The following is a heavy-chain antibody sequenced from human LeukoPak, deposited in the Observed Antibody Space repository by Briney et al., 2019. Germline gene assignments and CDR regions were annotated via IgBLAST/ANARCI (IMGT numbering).Heavy chain of an antibody. CDR1: GFTFSSYG. CDR2: TRYDGSNK. J-gene: IGHJ4*02. D-gene: IGHD1-26*01. Sequence: PGGSLRLSCAASGFTFSSYGMHWVRQAPGKGLEWVAFTRYDGSNKYYADSVKGRFTISRDNSKSTLYLQMNSLRAEDTAVYYCAKDSDRTLDYWGQGTLVTVSS. V-gene: IGHV3-30*02. CDR3: AKDSDRTLDY.